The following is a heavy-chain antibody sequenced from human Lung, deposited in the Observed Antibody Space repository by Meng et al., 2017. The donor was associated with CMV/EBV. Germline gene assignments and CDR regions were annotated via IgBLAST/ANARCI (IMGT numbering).Heavy chain of an antibody. CDR2: INPSGGST. V-gene: IGHV1-46*01. CDR3: ARGGDIVVVPAAIPWHY. J-gene: IGHJ4*02. D-gene: IGHD2-2*02. CDR1: GYTFTSYY. Sequence: SXXVSRKASGYTFTSYYMHWVRQAPGQGLEWMGIINPSGGSTSHAQKFQGRVTMTRDTSTSTVYMELSSLRSEDTAVYYCARGGDIVVVPAAIPWHYWGQGTLVTVSS.